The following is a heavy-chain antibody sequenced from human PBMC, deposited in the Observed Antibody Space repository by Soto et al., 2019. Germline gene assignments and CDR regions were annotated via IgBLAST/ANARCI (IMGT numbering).Heavy chain of an antibody. Sequence: GGSLRLSCAVSGFSLSDYSLNWVRQAPGKGLEWISYISKNLVDKTYADSVRGRFTISRDNAKNSLFLQMDSLRDEDTAVYYCTRDGGRAYDMDFWGQGTTVTVSS. V-gene: IGHV3-48*02. CDR3: TRDGGRAYDMDF. CDR1: GFSLSDYS. D-gene: IGHD3-16*01. CDR2: ISKNLVDK. J-gene: IGHJ6*02.